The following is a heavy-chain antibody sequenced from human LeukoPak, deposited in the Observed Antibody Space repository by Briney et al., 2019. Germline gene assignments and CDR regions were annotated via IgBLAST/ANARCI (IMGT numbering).Heavy chain of an antibody. V-gene: IGHV4-59*01. Sequence: SETLSLTCTVSGGSISSYYWSWIRQPPGKGPEWIGYIHYSGSTNYNPSLKSRVTISVDTSKNQFSLKLSSVTAADTAVYYCARYLKGPVMVVYYFDYWGQGTLVTVSS. CDR2: IHYSGST. CDR1: GGSISSYY. J-gene: IGHJ4*02. D-gene: IGHD5-18*01. CDR3: ARYLKGPVMVVYYFDY.